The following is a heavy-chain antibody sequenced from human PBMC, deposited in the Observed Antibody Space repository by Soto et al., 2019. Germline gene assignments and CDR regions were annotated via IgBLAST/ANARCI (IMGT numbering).Heavy chain of an antibody. J-gene: IGHJ4*02. CDR3: ARAYDYVWGSSIGY. CDR2: ISSSGSTI. D-gene: IGHD3-16*01. Sequence: EVQLVESGGGLVQPGGSLRLSCAASGFTFSSYEMNWVRQAPGKGLEWVSYISSSGSTIYYADSVKDRFTISRDNAKNSLYLQMNSLRAEDTAVYYCARAYDYVWGSSIGYWGQGTLVTVSS. CDR1: GFTFSSYE. V-gene: IGHV3-48*03.